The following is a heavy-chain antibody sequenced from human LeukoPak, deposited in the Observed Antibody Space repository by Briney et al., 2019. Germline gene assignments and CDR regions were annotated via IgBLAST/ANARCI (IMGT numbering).Heavy chain of an antibody. D-gene: IGHD6-13*01. CDR1: GGSISSGGYY. V-gene: IGHV4-31*03. Sequence: SQTLSLTCTVSGGSISSGGYYWSWIRQHPGKGLEWIGYIYYSGSTYYNPSLKSRVTISVDTSKNQFSLKLSSVTAADTAVYYCARATDSSSWYVFDYWGQGTLVTVSS. J-gene: IGHJ4*02. CDR3: ARATDSSSWYVFDY. CDR2: IYYSGST.